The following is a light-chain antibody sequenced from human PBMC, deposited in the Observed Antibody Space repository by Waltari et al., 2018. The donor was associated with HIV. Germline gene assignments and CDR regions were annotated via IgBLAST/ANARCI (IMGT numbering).Light chain of an antibody. J-gene: IGKJ1*01. CDR3: QQLNEYPWT. CDR2: AAS. CDR1: PGIRSY. V-gene: IGKV1-9*01. Sequence: DIQLTQSPSFLSASVGDRVTMTCRASPGIRSYLAWYQQKPGNAPNLLIYAASTLQSGVPSRFSGSGSGTEFTLTISSLQPEDFATYSCQQLNEYPWTFGQGTKVEMK.